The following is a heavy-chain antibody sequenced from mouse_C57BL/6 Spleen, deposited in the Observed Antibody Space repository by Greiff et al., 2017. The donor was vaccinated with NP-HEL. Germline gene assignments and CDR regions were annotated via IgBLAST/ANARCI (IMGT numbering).Heavy chain of an antibody. D-gene: IGHD1-1*01. Sequence: VQVVESGTELVKPGASVKLSCKASGYTFTSYWMHWVKQRPGQGLEWIGNINPSNGGTNYNEKFKSKATLTVDKSSSTAYMQLSSLTSEDSAVYYCARDGSSFFDYWGQGTTLTVSS. J-gene: IGHJ2*01. CDR3: ARDGSSFFDY. CDR2: INPSNGGT. V-gene: IGHV1-53*01. CDR1: GYTFTSYW.